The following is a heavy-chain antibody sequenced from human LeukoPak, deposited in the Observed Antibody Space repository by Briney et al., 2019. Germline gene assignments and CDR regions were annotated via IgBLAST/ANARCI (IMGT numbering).Heavy chain of an antibody. CDR3: ARGPGRSSSSWEFDP. D-gene: IGHD6-13*01. Sequence: GGSLRLSCAASGFTFSSYWMSWVRQAPGKGPERVANIKQDGSEKYYVDSVKGRFTISRDNAKNSLYLQMNSLRAEDTAVYYCARGPGRSSSSWEFDPWGQGTLVTVSS. CDR2: IKQDGSEK. J-gene: IGHJ5*02. V-gene: IGHV3-7*01. CDR1: GFTFSSYW.